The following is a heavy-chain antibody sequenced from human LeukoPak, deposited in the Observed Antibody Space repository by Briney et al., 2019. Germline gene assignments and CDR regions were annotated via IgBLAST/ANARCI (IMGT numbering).Heavy chain of an antibody. V-gene: IGHV3-21*01. CDR2: ISSSSYI. D-gene: IGHD3-3*01. CDR3: ARDRTIFGLDKNYFDY. J-gene: IGHJ4*02. CDR1: GFTFSSYS. Sequence: GGSLRLSCAASGFTFSSYSMNWVRQAPGKGLEWVSSISSSSYIYYADSVKGRFTISRDNAKNSLYLQMNSLRAEDTAVYYCARDRTIFGLDKNYFDYWGQGTLVTVSS.